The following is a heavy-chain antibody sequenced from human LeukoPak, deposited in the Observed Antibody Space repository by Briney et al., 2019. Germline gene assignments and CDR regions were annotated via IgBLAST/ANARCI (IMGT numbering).Heavy chain of an antibody. Sequence: SETLSLTCTVSGGSISSGGYFWSWIRQHPGKGLEWVGYISNSGSTSYNPSLKSRVTLSVDTSKNQFSLKLSSVTAADTAVYYCARADNWNAFEYWGQGTLVPVSS. CDR1: GGSISSGGYF. CDR3: ARADNWNAFEY. D-gene: IGHD1-1*01. J-gene: IGHJ4*02. CDR2: ISNSGST. V-gene: IGHV4-31*03.